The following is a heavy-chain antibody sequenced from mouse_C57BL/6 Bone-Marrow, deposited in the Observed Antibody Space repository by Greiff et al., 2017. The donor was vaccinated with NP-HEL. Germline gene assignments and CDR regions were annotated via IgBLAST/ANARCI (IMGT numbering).Heavy chain of an antibody. D-gene: IGHD1-1*01. V-gene: IGHV5-9-1*02. CDR2: ISSGGDYI. CDR1: GFTFSSYA. Sequence: EVMLVESGEGLVKPGGSLKLSCAASGFTFSSYAMSWVRQTPEKRLEWVAYISSGGDYIYYADTVKGRFTISRDNARNTLYLQMSSLKSEDTAMYYCTRRIAGGTTVVRYAMDYWGQGTSVTVSS. CDR3: TRRIAGGTTVVRYAMDY. J-gene: IGHJ4*01.